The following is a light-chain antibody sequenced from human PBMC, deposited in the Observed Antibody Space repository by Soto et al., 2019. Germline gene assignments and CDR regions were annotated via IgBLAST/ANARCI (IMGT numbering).Light chain of an antibody. V-gene: IGKV1-39*01. CDR1: QSISSY. Sequence: DIQMTQSPSSLSASVGDRVTITCRAGQSISSYLNWYQQKPGKAPRVLIYAASNLQSGVPSRFSGSGSGTDFALTISSLQPEDFATYYCQQGYSTPITFGQGTRLEIK. CDR2: AAS. J-gene: IGKJ5*01. CDR3: QQGYSTPIT.